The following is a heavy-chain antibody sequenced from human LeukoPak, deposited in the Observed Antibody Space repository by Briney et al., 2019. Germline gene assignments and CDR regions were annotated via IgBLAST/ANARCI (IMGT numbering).Heavy chain of an antibody. J-gene: IGHJ6*03. CDR3: ARASYYDQYLMYYMDV. D-gene: IGHD1-26*01. CDR1: GGSFSGYY. CDR2: INHSGST. Sequence: PSETLSLTCAVYGGSFSGYYWSWIRQPPGKGLEWIGEINHSGSTNYNPSLKSRVTISVDTSKNQFSLRLSSVTAADTAVYYCARASYYDQYLMYYMDVWGKGTTVTVSS. V-gene: IGHV4-34*01.